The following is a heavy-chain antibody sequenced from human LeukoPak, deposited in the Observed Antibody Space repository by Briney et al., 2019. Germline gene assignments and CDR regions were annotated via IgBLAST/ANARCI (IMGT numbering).Heavy chain of an antibody. D-gene: IGHD3-10*01. CDR1: GGSISSGGYS. CDR3: AQGDYYGSGSYYNY. CDR2: IYHSGST. J-gene: IGHJ4*02. Sequence: SETLSLTCAVSGGSISSGGYSWSWIRQPPGKGLEWIGYIYHSGSTYYNPSLKSRVTISVDRSKNQFSLKLSSVTAADTAVYYCAQGDYYGSGSYYNYWGQGTLVTVSS. V-gene: IGHV4-30-2*01.